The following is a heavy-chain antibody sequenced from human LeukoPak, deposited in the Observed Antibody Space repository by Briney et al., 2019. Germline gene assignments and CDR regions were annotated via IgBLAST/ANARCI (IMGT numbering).Heavy chain of an antibody. CDR3: ARDRAPKARIGGMDV. D-gene: IGHD5-12*01. Sequence: GGSLRLSCAASGFTFSSYGMHWVRQAPGKGLEWVAVIWYDGSNKYYADSVKGRFTISRDNAKNSLYLQMNYLRAEDTAIYYCARDRAPKARIGGMDVWGQGTTVIVSS. J-gene: IGHJ6*02. CDR2: IWYDGSNK. V-gene: IGHV3-33*01. CDR1: GFTFSSYG.